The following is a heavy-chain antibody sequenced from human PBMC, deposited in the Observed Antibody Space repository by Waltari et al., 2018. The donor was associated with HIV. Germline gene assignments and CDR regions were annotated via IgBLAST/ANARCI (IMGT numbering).Heavy chain of an antibody. CDR1: GFPFINYT. J-gene: IGHJ4*02. V-gene: IGHV3-48*01. CDR2: ISRSSSSI. Sequence: VQVVESGGGWVRPGGSLRLSCEAAGFPFINYTMNWVRQDPGKGLEWVSYISRSSSSIFYADSVKGRFTISRDNAKNSLYLQMNSLRVEDTAVYYCARDINGGWGYWGQGTLVTVAS. CDR3: ARDINGGWGY. D-gene: IGHD7-27*01.